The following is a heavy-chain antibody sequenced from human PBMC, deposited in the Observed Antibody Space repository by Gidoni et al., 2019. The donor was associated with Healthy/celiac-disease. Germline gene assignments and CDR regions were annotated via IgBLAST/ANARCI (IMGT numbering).Heavy chain of an antibody. CDR2: ISSSGSTI. CDR1: GFTFSDYY. D-gene: IGHD6-13*01. J-gene: IGHJ4*02. V-gene: IGHV3-11*01. CDR3: ASRQQLDSVLDY. Sequence: QVQLVESGGGLVTPGGSLRLSCPASGFTFSDYYMGWIRQAPGKGLEWVSYISSSGSTIYYADSVKGRFTISRDNAKNSLYLQMNSLRAEDTAVYYCASRQQLDSVLDYWGQGTLVTVSS.